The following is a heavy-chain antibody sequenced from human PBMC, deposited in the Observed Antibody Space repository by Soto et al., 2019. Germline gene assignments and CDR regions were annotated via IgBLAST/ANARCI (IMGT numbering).Heavy chain of an antibody. V-gene: IGHV1-2*02. CDR2: INPNSGGT. D-gene: IGHD3-22*01. J-gene: IGHJ4*02. CDR3: ARDGSSGYYRKNFDY. CDR1: GYTFTGYY. Sequence: ASVKVSCKASGYTFTGYYMHWVRQAPGQGLEWMGWINPNSGGTNYAQKFQGRVTMTRDTSISTAYMELSRLRSDDTAVYYCARDGSSGYYRKNFDYWGQGTLVTVSS.